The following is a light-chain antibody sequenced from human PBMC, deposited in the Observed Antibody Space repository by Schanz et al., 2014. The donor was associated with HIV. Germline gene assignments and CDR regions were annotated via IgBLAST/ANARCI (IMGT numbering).Light chain of an antibody. Sequence: QSVLTQPASVSGSPGQSITISCTGSSSDVGGYNYVSWYQQYPGKAPKLLIYEVAKRPSGVSNRFSGSKSGNTASLTISGLQAEDEADYYCGSYGGSDNMVFGGGTKLTVL. J-gene: IGLJ3*02. CDR1: SSDVGGYNY. V-gene: IGLV2-14*01. CDR3: GSYGGSDNMV. CDR2: EVA.